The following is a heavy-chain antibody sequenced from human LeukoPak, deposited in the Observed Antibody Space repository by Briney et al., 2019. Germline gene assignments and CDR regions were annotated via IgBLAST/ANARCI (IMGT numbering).Heavy chain of an antibody. CDR3: ARDQGEWGYSYGRRGGYYYFYYMDV. Sequence: GGSLRLSCAASGFNFSKYNMNWVRQAPGKGLEWLSSISSSTSYIYYADSVKGRFTISRDNAKNSLYLQMNSLRAEDTAVYYCARDQGEWGYSYGRRGGYYYFYYMDVWGKGTTVTISS. V-gene: IGHV3-21*01. D-gene: IGHD5-18*01. CDR2: ISSSTSYI. J-gene: IGHJ6*03. CDR1: GFNFSKYN.